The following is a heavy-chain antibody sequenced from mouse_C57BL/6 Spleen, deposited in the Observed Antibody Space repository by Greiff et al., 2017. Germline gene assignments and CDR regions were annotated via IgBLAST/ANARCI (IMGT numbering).Heavy chain of an antibody. D-gene: IGHD3-2*02. CDR3: ARSLDSSGYDY. V-gene: IGHV1-52*01. Sequence: QVQLQQPGAELVRPGSSVKLSCKASGYTFTSYWMHWVKQRPIQGLEWIGNIDPSDSETHYNQKFKDKATLTVDKSSSTAYMQLSSLTSEDSAVYYCARSLDSSGYDYWGQGTTLTVSS. J-gene: IGHJ2*01. CDR1: GYTFTSYW. CDR2: IDPSDSET.